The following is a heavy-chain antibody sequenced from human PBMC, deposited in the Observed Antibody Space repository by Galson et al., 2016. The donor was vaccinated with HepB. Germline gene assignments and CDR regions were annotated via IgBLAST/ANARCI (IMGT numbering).Heavy chain of an antibody. CDR1: RFTVSTNY. V-gene: IGHV3-53*04. D-gene: IGHD2-15*01. CDR2: IYGGGST. Sequence: SLRLSCAASRFTVSTNYMSWVRQAPGKGLEWVSVIYGGGSTTYADSVKGRFTISRHNSKNTLYLQMNSLRTEDTAVYYCARPLPNVGYGMDVWGQGTTVTVS. J-gene: IGHJ6*02. CDR3: ARPLPNVGYGMDV.